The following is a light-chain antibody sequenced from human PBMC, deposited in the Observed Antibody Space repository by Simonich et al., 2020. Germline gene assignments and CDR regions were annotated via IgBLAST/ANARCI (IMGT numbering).Light chain of an antibody. CDR1: SGHSSYA. CDR3: QTWGTGIQV. V-gene: IGLV4-69*01. CDR2: LNSDGSH. J-gene: IGLJ2*01. Sequence: QLVLTQSPSASASLGASVKLTCTLSSGHSSYAIAWHQQQPEKGPRYLMKLNSDGSHSKGDGIPDRFSSSSSGAERYLTISSRQSEDEADYYCQTWGTGIQVFGGGTKLTVL.